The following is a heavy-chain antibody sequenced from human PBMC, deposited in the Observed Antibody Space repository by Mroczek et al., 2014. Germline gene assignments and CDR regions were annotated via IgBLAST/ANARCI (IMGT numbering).Heavy chain of an antibody. D-gene: IGHD5-18*01. CDR2: IYSGGST. CDR1: GFTVSSNY. V-gene: IGHV3-66*02. CDR3: ARSTWIQLWLNY. J-gene: IGHJ4*02. Sequence: ESGGGLVQPGGSLRLSCAASGFTVSSNYMSWVRQAPGKGLEWVSVIYSGGSTYYADSVKGRFTISRDNSKNTLYLQMNSLRAEDTAVYYCARSTWIQLWLNYWGQGTLVTVSS.